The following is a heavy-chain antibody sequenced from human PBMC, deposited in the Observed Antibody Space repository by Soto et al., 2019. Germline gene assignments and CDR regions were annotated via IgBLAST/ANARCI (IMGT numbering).Heavy chain of an antibody. Sequence: PGGSLRLSCAASGFTFSDYYMSWIRQAPGKGLEWVSYISSSGSTIYYADSVKGRFTISRDNAKNSLYLQMNSLRAEDTAVYYCASVDGEQWLALDYWGQGTLVTVSS. D-gene: IGHD6-19*01. V-gene: IGHV3-11*01. CDR3: ASVDGEQWLALDY. CDR1: GFTFSDYY. CDR2: ISSSGSTI. J-gene: IGHJ4*02.